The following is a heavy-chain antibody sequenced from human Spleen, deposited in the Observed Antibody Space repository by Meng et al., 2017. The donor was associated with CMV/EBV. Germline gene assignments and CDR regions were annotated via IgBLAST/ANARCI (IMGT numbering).Heavy chain of an antibody. CDR1: GGNFSSYA. J-gene: IGHJ6*02. Sequence: SVKVSCKASGGNFSSYAISWVRQAPGQGLEWMGGIIPIFATANYAQKFQGRVTITTDESTSTAYMELSSLRSEDTAVYYRAREGYCRGARCRYGLDVWGQGTTVTVSS. D-gene: IGHD2-15*01. V-gene: IGHV1-69*05. CDR3: AREGYCRGARCRYGLDV. CDR2: IIPIFATA.